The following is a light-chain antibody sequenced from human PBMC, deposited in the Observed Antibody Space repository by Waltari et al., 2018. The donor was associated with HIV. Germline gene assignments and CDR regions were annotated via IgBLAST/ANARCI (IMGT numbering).Light chain of an antibody. CDR2: KVS. CDR3: MQGTNWPPFT. CDR1: QRLLYSDGNTY. Sequence: VMTQSPLSLSVTLGQPASISCRSSQRLLYSDGNTYLNWFHQRPGQSPSRLIYKVSNRDSGVPDRFSGSGSGTDFTLKISAVEAEDVGVYYCMQGTNWPPFTFGPGTKVDIK. V-gene: IGKV2-30*01. J-gene: IGKJ3*01.